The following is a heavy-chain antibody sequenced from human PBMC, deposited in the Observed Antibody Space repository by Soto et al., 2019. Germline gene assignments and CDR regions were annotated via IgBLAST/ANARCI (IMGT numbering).Heavy chain of an antibody. Sequence: ASVKVSCKASGYIFPDCYVHWVRQAPGEGLEWMGRINPNGGGTNYAQKFEGWVTMTTDTSISTAYMELSRLNFDDTAVYYCARGEQLVHFDSWGQGTLVTVSS. D-gene: IGHD6-6*01. CDR3: ARGEQLVHFDS. CDR1: GYIFPDCY. CDR2: INPNGGGT. J-gene: IGHJ4*01. V-gene: IGHV1-2*04.